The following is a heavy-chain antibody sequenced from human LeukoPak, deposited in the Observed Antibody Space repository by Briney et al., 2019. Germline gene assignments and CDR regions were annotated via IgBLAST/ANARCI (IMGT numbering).Heavy chain of an antibody. Sequence: GGSLRLSCAASGFTFSSYAMSWVRQAPGKGLEWVSAISGSGGSTYYADSVKGRFTISRENSKNTLYLKMNSLRAEDTAVYYCAKDHYYDSSGYCFDYWGQGTLVTVSS. J-gene: IGHJ4*02. CDR1: GFTFSSYA. CDR2: ISGSGGST. D-gene: IGHD3-22*01. CDR3: AKDHYYDSSGYCFDY. V-gene: IGHV3-23*01.